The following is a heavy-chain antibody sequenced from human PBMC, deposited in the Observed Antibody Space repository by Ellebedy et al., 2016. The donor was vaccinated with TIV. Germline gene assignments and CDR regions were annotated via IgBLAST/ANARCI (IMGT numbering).Heavy chain of an antibody. D-gene: IGHD2-15*01. CDR3: ARASVVAAMLYYYYGMDV. J-gene: IGHJ6*02. CDR1: GGSISSSNW. Sequence: SETLSLTXAVSGGSISSSNWWSWVRQPPGKGLEWIGEIYHSGSTNYNPSLKSRVTISVDKSKNQFSLKLSSVTAADTAVYYCARASVVAAMLYYYYGMDVWGQGTTVTVSS. CDR2: IYHSGST. V-gene: IGHV4-4*02.